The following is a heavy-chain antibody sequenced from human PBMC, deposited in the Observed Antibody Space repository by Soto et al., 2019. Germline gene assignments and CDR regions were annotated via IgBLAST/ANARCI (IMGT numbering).Heavy chain of an antibody. D-gene: IGHD2-2*01. CDR3: AMVPAAPHWVYYFGMDV. J-gene: IGHJ6*02. CDR2: IYNTGST. CDR1: GVSISSYY. Sequence: TSETLSLTCTVSGVSISSYYWSWIRQPPGKALEWIGYIYNTGSTNYNPSLKGRVTISIDSSKNQFSLKLTSVTAADTAVYYCAMVPAAPHWVYYFGMDVWGQGTTVTVSS. V-gene: IGHV4-59*12.